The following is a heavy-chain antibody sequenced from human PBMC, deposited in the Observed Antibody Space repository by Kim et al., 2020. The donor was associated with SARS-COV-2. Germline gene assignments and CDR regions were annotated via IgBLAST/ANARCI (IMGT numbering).Heavy chain of an antibody. Sequence: SCSPAVKSSVTISVDTSKNQFSLRLSSVTAADTAVYYCARVGYSGGWFDPWGQGTLVTVSS. CDR3: ARVGYSGGWFDP. J-gene: IGHJ5*02. V-gene: IGHV4-34*01. D-gene: IGHD1-26*01.